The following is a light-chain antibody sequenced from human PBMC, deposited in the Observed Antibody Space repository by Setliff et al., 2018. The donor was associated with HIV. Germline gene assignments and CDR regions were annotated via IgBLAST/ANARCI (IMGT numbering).Light chain of an antibody. CDR2: DVT. CDR1: SGDVGGYNS. Sequence: QSALAQPPSVSGSPGQSVTISCTGTSGDVGGYNSVSWYQQSPGTAPKLMISDVTTRPSGVPDRFSGSKSGNTASLTISRLRAEDEADYYCSSYTSANTWVFGTGTKV. J-gene: IGLJ1*01. V-gene: IGLV2-18*02. CDR3: SSYTSANTWV.